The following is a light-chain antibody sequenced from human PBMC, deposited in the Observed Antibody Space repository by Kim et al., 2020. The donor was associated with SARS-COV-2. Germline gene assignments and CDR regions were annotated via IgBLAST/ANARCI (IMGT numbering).Light chain of an antibody. J-gene: IGLJ1*01. Sequence: GQSVTISCTGTISDVGAYNYVSWYQQHPGKAPKLMIHEVNKRPSGVPDRFSGSKSGNTASLTVSGLQADDEADYYCSSYAGSNYYVFGTGTKVTVL. CDR2: EVN. CDR3: SSYAGSNYYV. CDR1: ISDVGAYNY. V-gene: IGLV2-8*01.